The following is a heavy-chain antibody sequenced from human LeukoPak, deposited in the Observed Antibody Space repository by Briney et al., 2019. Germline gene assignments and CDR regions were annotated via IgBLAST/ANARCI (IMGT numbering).Heavy chain of an antibody. CDR2: ISGSGDST. CDR1: GFTFSGYA. V-gene: IGHV3-23*01. D-gene: IGHD3-3*01. Sequence: PGGSLRLSCAASGFTFSGYAMSWVRQAPGKGLEWVSAISGSGDSTYYADSVKGRFTISRDNSKSTLYLQMNTLGGEDTAVYYCASSYDFWSAYYVRWGQGTLVTVSS. CDR3: ASSYDFWSAYYVR. J-gene: IGHJ4*02.